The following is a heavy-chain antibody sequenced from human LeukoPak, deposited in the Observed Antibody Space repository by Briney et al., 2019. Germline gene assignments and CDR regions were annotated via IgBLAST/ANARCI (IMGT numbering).Heavy chain of an antibody. CDR3: ARDPRGYSYGYWYFDL. J-gene: IGHJ2*01. CDR1: GYTFTTYY. V-gene: IGHV1-46*01. Sequence: GASVKVSCKASGYTFTTYYTHWVRQAPGQGLEWIGIINPTSGSTSYAQKFQGRVTMTRDTSTTTVYMELNSLRAEDTALYYCARDPRGYSYGYWYFDLWGRGTLVTVSS. CDR2: INPTSGST. D-gene: IGHD5-18*01.